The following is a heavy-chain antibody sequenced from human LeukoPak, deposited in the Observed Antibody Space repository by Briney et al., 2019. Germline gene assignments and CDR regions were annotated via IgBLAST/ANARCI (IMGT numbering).Heavy chain of an antibody. V-gene: IGHV3-7*01. CDR1: GYSISSGYY. D-gene: IGHD3-10*02. CDR3: AELGITMIGGV. CDR2: IKQDGSEK. Sequence: PSETLSLTCTVSGYSISSGYYWGWIRQPPGKGLEWVANIKQDGSEKYYVDSVKGRFTISRDNAKNSLYLQMNSLRVEDTAVYYCAELGITMIGGVWGKGTTVTISS. J-gene: IGHJ6*04.